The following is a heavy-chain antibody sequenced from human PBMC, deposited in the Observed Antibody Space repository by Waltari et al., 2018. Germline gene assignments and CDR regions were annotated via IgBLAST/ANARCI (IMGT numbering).Heavy chain of an antibody. J-gene: IGHJ4*02. D-gene: IGHD1-1*01. V-gene: IGHV1-69*05. CDR3: AGGWNDGRTPYDY. Sequence: QVQLVQSGAEVKKPGSSVKVSCKASGGTFSSYAISWVRQAPGQGLEWMGGIIPIVGTANYAQEFQGRVTITTDESTSTAYMELSSLRSEDTAVDYCAGGWNDGRTPYDYWGQGTLVTVSS. CDR1: GGTFSSYA. CDR2: IIPIVGTA.